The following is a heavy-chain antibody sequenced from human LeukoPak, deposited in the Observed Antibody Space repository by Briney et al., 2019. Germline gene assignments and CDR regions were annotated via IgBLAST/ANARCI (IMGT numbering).Heavy chain of an antibody. CDR2: IYYSGGT. Sequence: SETLSLTCTVSGGSISSYYWSWIRQSPGKGLEWIGYIYYSGGTNYNPSLKSRVTLSVDMAKNQFSLKVSSVTAADTAVYYCARVGYCSSTSCYIEDYYMDVWGKGTTVIVSS. CDR3: ARVGYCSSTSCYIEDYYMDV. V-gene: IGHV4-59*01. D-gene: IGHD2-2*02. CDR1: GGSISSYY. J-gene: IGHJ6*03.